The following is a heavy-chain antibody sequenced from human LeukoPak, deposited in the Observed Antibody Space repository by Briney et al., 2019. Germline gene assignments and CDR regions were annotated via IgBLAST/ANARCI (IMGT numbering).Heavy chain of an antibody. V-gene: IGHV3-48*01. CDR1: GFTFSIYS. CDR3: VRSVEGNFDY. Sequence: PGGSLRLSCAASGFTFSIYSMNWVRQAPGKGLEWVSYMTSDTRTIYYADSVRGRFTISRDNAKNSLYLQMNSLRGDDMAIYYCVRSVEGNFDYWGQGTLVTVSS. CDR2: MTSDTRTI. J-gene: IGHJ4*02.